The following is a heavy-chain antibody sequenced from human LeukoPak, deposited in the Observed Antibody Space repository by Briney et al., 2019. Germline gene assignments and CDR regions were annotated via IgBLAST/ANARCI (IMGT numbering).Heavy chain of an antibody. V-gene: IGHV4-30-2*03. Sequence: SQTLSLTCTVSGDSISSGAYYWCWIRQPPGKGLEWIGSIYYSGSTYYNPSLKSRVTISVDTSKNQFSLKLSSVTAADTAVYYCARRYCSTTSCSSFDYWGQGTLVTVSS. CDR2: IYYSGST. D-gene: IGHD2-2*01. CDR1: GDSISSGAYY. CDR3: ARRYCSTTSCSSFDY. J-gene: IGHJ4*02.